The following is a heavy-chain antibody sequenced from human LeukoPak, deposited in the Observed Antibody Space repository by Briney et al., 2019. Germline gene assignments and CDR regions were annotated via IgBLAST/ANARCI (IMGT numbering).Heavy chain of an antibody. CDR1: GYTFTSYD. CDR3: ARGPPWVVVVVAVDAFDI. J-gene: IGHJ3*02. CDR2: MNPNSGNT. D-gene: IGHD2-15*01. Sequence: GASVKVSCKASGYTFTSYDINWVRQATGQGLEWMGWMNPNSGNTGYAQKFQGRVTMTRNTSISTAYMELGSLRSEDAAVYYCARGPPWVVVVVAVDAFDIWGQGTMVTVSS. V-gene: IGHV1-8*01.